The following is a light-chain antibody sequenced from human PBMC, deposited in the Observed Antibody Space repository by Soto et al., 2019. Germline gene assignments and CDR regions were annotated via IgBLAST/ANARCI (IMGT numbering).Light chain of an antibody. V-gene: IGKV1-5*01. J-gene: IGKJ1*01. CDR3: QQYNSYSWT. CDR1: QSISSW. Sequence: DIQMTQSPSTLSASVGDRVTITCRASQSISSWWAWYQQKPGKSPKLLIYDASSLESGVPLRLSGSGSRTELTLTISSLQPDDFASYYCQQYNSYSWTFGQGTKVEIK. CDR2: DAS.